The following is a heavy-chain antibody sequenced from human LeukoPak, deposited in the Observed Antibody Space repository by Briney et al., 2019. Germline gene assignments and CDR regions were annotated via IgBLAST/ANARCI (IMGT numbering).Heavy chain of an antibody. D-gene: IGHD5-12*01. Sequence: GGSLGLSCAAAGFTFSSYAMSWVRQAPGKGLEWVSAISGSGGSTYYADSVKGRFTISRDNSKNTLYLQMNSLRAEDTAVYYCAKDLINSGYDYVFDYWGQGTLVTVSS. CDR3: AKDLINSGYDYVFDY. CDR2: ISGSGGST. V-gene: IGHV3-23*01. J-gene: IGHJ4*02. CDR1: GFTFSSYA.